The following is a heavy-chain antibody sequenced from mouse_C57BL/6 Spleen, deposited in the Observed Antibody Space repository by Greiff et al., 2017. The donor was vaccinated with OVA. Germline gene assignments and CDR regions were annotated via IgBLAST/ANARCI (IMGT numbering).Heavy chain of an antibody. CDR3: ARDSSTTVVPFDY. CDR1: GYTFTSYW. V-gene: IGHV1-72*01. Sequence: QVQLKQPGAELVKPGASVKLSCKASGYTFTSYWMHWVKQRPGRGLEWIGRIDPNSGGTKYNEKFKSKATLTVDKPSSTAYMQLSSLTSEDSAVYYGARDSSTTVVPFDYWGQGTTLTVSS. D-gene: IGHD1-1*01. CDR2: IDPNSGGT. J-gene: IGHJ2*01.